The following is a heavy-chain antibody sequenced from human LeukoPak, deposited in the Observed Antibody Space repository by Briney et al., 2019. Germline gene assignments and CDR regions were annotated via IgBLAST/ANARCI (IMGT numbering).Heavy chain of an antibody. CDR1: GFTFSSYA. V-gene: IGHV3-23*01. CDR2: ISGSGGST. CDR3: AKALSYGDYGAQFDY. Sequence: GGSLRLSCAASGFTFSSYAMSWVRQAPGKGLEWVSAISGSGGSTYYADSVKGRFTISRDNSKNTLYLQMNSLRAEDTAVYYCAKALSYGDYGAQFDYWGQGTLVTVSS. D-gene: IGHD4-17*01. J-gene: IGHJ4*02.